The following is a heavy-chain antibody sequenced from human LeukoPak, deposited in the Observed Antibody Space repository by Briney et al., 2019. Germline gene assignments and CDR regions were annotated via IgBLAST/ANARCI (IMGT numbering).Heavy chain of an antibody. CDR1: AFTFSNYW. Sequence: GGSLRLSCAASAFTFSNYWMSWVCQAPGKGLEWVANINQDGSEIYYVDSVKGRFTISRDNAKKSLYLQINSVRADDTAVYYCARDQGSMVVVRTTNGYFDLWGRGTLVTVSS. CDR3: ARDQGSMVVVRTTNGYFDL. J-gene: IGHJ2*01. CDR2: INQDGSEI. V-gene: IGHV3-7*01. D-gene: IGHD2-2*01.